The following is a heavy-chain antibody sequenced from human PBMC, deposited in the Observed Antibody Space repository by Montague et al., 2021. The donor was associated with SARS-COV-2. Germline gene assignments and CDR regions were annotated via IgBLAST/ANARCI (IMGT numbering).Heavy chain of an antibody. V-gene: IGHV2-70*20. CDR3: ARGIGWRSRVMFDP. CDR1: GFSLSTSGMC. CDR2: IDRDDE. D-gene: IGHD1-26*01. Sequence: PALVKPTQTLTLTCTFSGFSLSTSGMCVSWVRQPPGKALEWLALIDRDDEYYNTSLKTRLTISKDTPENQVVLTLTNMDPVDTATYFCARGIGWRSRVMFDPWGQGTLVTVSS. J-gene: IGHJ5*02.